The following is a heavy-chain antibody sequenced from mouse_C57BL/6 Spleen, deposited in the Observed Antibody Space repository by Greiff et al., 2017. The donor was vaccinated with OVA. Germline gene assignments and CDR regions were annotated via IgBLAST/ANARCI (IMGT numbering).Heavy chain of an antibody. CDR1: GFTFSDYY. Sequence: EVQLVESEGGLVQPGSSMKLSCTASGFTFSDYYMAWVRQVPEKGLEWVANINHDGSSTYYLDSLKSRFIISRDNAKNILYLQMSSLKSEDTAAYYCARDYAGTRGAMDYWGQGTTVTVSS. J-gene: IGHJ4*01. CDR3: ARDYAGTRGAMDY. D-gene: IGHD1-1*02. V-gene: IGHV5-16*01. CDR2: INHDGSST.